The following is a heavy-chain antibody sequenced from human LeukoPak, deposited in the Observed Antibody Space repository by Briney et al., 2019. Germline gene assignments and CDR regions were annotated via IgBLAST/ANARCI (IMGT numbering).Heavy chain of an antibody. CDR1: GYTFTLYV. D-gene: IGHD3-3*01. CDR2: VSPYNGNT. J-gene: IGHJ4*02. CDR3: TTDYDFSSGRFDS. V-gene: IGHV1-18*01. Sequence: ASMKVSCKASGYTFTLYVISWVRQAPGQGLEWMGWVSPYNGNTNYAQKFQGRVTMTTNTSTSTAYMELRSLKSDITAVYYCTTDYDFSSGRFDSWGQGTLVTVSS.